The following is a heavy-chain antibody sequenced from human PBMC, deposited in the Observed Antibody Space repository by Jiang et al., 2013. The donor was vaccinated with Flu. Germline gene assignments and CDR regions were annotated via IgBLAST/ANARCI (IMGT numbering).Heavy chain of an antibody. V-gene: IGHV5-51*01. CDR1: GYSFTSYW. D-gene: IGHD3-3*01. J-gene: IGHJ3*02. CDR3: ASRRMEWSFGNAFDI. CDR2: IYPGDSDT. Sequence: GAEVKKPGESLKISCKGSGYSFTSYWIGWVRQMPGKGLEWMGIIYPGDSDTRYSPSFQGQVTISADKSISTAYLQWSSLKASDTAMYYCASRRMEWSFGNAFDIWGQGTMVTVSS.